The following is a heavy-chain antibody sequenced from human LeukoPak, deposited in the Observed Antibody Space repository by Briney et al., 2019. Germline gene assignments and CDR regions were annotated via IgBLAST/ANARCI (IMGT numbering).Heavy chain of an antibody. CDR1: GFTFSSYA. D-gene: IGHD3-9*01. V-gene: IGHV3-23*01. J-gene: IGHJ4*02. CDR2: ISGSGGST. CDR3: ARNYDVLTGYYAPYFDS. Sequence: GGSLRLSCAASGFTFSSYAMSWVRQAPGKGLEWVSAISGSGGSTYYADSVKGRFTISRDNSKNTLYLQMNSLRAEDTAVYYCARNYDVLTGYYAPYFDSWGQGTLVTVSS.